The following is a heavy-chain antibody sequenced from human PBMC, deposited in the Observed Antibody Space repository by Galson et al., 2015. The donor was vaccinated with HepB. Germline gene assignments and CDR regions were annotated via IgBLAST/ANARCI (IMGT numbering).Heavy chain of an antibody. CDR1: GFTFGDYA. D-gene: IGHD2-21*01. J-gene: IGHJ5*02. CDR3: TRDIVVVMGGNWFDP. Sequence: SLRLSCAASGFTFGDYAMSWFRQAPGKGLEWVGFIRSKAYGGTTEYAASVKGRFTISRDDSKSIAHLQMNSLKTEDTAVYYCTRDIVVVMGGNWFDPWGQGTLVTVSS. CDR2: IRSKAYGGTT. V-gene: IGHV3-49*03.